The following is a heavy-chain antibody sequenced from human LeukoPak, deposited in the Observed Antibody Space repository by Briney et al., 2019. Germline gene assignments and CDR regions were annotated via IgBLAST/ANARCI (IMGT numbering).Heavy chain of an antibody. V-gene: IGHV3-64*01. J-gene: IGHJ4*02. Sequence: GGSLRLSCAASGFTFSSYAMHWVRQAPGKGLEYVSAISSNGGSTYYANSVKGRFTISRDNSKNTLYLQMGSLRAEDMAVYYSARESPGIAVAGILDYWGQGTLVTVSS. CDR2: ISSNGGST. D-gene: IGHD6-19*01. CDR3: ARESPGIAVAGILDY. CDR1: GFTFSSYA.